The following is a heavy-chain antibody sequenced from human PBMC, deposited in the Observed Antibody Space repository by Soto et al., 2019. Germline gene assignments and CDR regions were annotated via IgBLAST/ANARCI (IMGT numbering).Heavy chain of an antibody. Sequence: GGSLRLSCAASGFTFSSYTMHWVRQAPGKGLEWVSSISTGSSYIYYADSVKGRFTISRDNAKNSLYLQMNSLRAEDTALYYCAKDLSAYGSAPYYYGMDVWGQGTTVTVSS. D-gene: IGHD3-10*01. J-gene: IGHJ6*02. V-gene: IGHV3-21*04. CDR3: AKDLSAYGSAPYYYGMDV. CDR2: ISTGSSYI. CDR1: GFTFSSYT.